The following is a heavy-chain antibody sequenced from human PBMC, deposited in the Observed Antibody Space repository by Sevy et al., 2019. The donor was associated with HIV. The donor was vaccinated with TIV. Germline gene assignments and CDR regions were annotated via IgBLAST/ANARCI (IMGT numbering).Heavy chain of an antibody. CDR2: IYTSGST. D-gene: IGHD6-19*01. CDR1: GDSISSYY. J-gene: IGHJ4*02. Sequence: PSETLSLTCTVSGDSISSYYWSWIRQPAGKGLEWIGRIYTSGSTNYNPSLKSRVTMSVDTSKNQFSLKLSSVTAADTAVYYCARGGSGYSSGWYNIDYWGQGTLVTVSS. CDR3: ARGGSGYSSGWYNIDY. V-gene: IGHV4-4*07.